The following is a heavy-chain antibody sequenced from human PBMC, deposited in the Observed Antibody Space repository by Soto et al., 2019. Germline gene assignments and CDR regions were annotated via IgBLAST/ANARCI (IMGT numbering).Heavy chain of an antibody. Sequence: ASVKVSCKASGYTFTSYGISWVRQAPGQGLEWMGWIGAYNGNTNYAQKLQGRATMTTDTSTSTAYMELRSLRSDDTAVYYCARGHPIATKRPFDPWGQGTLVTVSS. CDR3: ARGHPIATKRPFDP. J-gene: IGHJ5*02. V-gene: IGHV1-18*04. D-gene: IGHD6-13*01. CDR2: IGAYNGNT. CDR1: GYTFTSYG.